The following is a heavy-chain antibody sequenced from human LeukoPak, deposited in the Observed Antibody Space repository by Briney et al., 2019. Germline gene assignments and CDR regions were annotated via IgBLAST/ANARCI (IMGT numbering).Heavy chain of an antibody. CDR2: IYHSGST. CDR3: AGYDILTGYYTDY. J-gene: IGHJ4*02. D-gene: IGHD3-9*01. CDR1: GGSISRGGYS. V-gene: IGHV4-30-2*01. Sequence: SETLSLTCAVSGGSISRGGYSWSWIRKPPGKGLEWIGYIYHSGSTYYNPSLKSRVTISVDRSKNQFSLKLSSVTAADTAVYYWAGYDILTGYYTDYWGQGTLVTVSS.